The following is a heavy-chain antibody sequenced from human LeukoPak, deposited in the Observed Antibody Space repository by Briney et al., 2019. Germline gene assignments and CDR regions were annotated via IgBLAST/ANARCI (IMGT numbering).Heavy chain of an antibody. J-gene: IGHJ4*02. D-gene: IGHD6-19*01. V-gene: IGHV3-30*02. CDR3: AKDFMWYSSGHTFDY. CDR2: IRYDGSNK. CDR1: GFTFSSYG. Sequence: GGSLRLSCAASGFTFSSYGMHWVRQAPGKGLEWVAFIRYDGSNKYYADSVKGRFTISRDNSKNTLYLQMNSPRAEDTAVYYCAKDFMWYSSGHTFDYWGQGTLVTVSS.